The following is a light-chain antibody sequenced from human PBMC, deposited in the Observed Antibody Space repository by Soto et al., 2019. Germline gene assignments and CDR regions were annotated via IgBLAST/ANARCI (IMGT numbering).Light chain of an antibody. CDR3: QQRSKWIT. V-gene: IGKV3-11*01. Sequence: ELVLTHSPTTLYLSQGSRSILSCRASQSVSSYLAWYQQKPGQAPRLLIYDASNRATGIPARFSGSGSGTDFTLTISSLEPEDFAVYYCQQRSKWITFGQGTRLEI. J-gene: IGKJ5*01. CDR1: QSVSSY. CDR2: DAS.